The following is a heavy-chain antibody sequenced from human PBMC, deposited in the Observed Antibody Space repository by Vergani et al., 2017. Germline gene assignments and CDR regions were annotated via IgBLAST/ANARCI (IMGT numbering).Heavy chain of an antibody. Sequence: QVQLVQSGAEVKKPGASVKVSCKASGYTFNTYDINWVRQAPGQGLEWTGWMNPNSGNTGYAQKFQGRVTMTRDTSITTAYMELNSLRFGDTAVYYCARGQSGYCTGDICYIHPWFESWGQGTLVTVSS. J-gene: IGHJ5*01. D-gene: IGHD2-15*01. CDR3: ARGQSGYCTGDICYIHPWFES. CDR1: GYTFNTYD. V-gene: IGHV1-8*02. CDR2: MNPNSGNT.